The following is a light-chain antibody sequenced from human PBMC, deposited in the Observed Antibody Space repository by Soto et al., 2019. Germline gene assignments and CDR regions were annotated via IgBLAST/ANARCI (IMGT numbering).Light chain of an antibody. J-gene: IGKJ5*01. V-gene: IGKV1-9*01. CDR3: QQRRSYPIT. CDR1: EGISNG. Sequence: DIQLTQSPSFLSASMGDRVTITCRASEGISNGLAWYQQNPGKAPKLLIHTASALQSGVPSRFSGSGYGTQFTLTISSLQPEDSATYYCQQRRSYPITFGQGTRLEMK. CDR2: TAS.